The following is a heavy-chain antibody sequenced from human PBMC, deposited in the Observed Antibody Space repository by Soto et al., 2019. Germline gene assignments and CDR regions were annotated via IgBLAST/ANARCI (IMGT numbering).Heavy chain of an antibody. CDR3: AHRILRTVFGLVTTTAIYFDF. CDR1: GFSLTNSGVG. CDR2: IYWDDDK. V-gene: IGHV2-5*02. J-gene: IGHJ4*02. D-gene: IGHD3-3*01. Sequence: QITLNESGPTVVKPAETLTLTCTFSGFSLTNSGVGVGWIRQSPGKAPEWLALIYWDDDKRYSASLKSRLTITNDTTKKQVVLTMASVDPADTATYYCAHRILRTVFGLVTTTAIYFDFWGQGTPVVVSS.